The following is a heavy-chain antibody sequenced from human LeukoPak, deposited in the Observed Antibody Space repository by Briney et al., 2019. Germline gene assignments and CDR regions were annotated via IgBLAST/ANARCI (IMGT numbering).Heavy chain of an antibody. CDR2: IIPIFGTA. J-gene: IGHJ4*02. D-gene: IGHD3-10*01. CDR3: ARSPAMVRGVIHFDY. V-gene: IGHV1-69*01. Sequence: SVKVSCKASGGTFSSYAISWVRQAPGQGLEWMGGIIPIFGTANYAQKFQGRVTITADESTSTAYMELSSLRSEDTAVYYCARSPAMVRGVIHFDYWGQGTPVTVSS. CDR1: GGTFSSYA.